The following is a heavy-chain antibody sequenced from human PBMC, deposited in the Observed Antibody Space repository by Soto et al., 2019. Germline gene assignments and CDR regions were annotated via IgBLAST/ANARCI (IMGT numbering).Heavy chain of an antibody. V-gene: IGHV4-31*03. D-gene: IGHD2-21*02. Sequence: QVQLQESGPGLVKPSQTLSLTCPVSGGSISSGGYYWSWIRKPPGKGREWIGYIYYGGSTYYNPSLKSRVTISVDTSKNQFSLKLSSVTAADTAVYYCARASVTGPNGVLDYWGQGTLVTVSS. J-gene: IGHJ4*02. CDR2: IYYGGST. CDR1: GGSISSGGYY. CDR3: ARASVTGPNGVLDY.